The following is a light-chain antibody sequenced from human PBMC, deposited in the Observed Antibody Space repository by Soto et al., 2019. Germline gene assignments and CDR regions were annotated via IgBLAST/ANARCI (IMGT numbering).Light chain of an antibody. J-gene: IGKJ2*01. CDR2: KAS. V-gene: IGKV1-5*03. CDR1: QTISSW. Sequence: DIQMTQSPSTLSASVGDRVTITCRASQTISSWLAWYQQEPGQAPKLLIYKASSLESGVPSRFSGTGSGTEFTLTISSLQPDDFAPYYCQQYKSYPYTFGQGTKLEIK. CDR3: QQYKSYPYT.